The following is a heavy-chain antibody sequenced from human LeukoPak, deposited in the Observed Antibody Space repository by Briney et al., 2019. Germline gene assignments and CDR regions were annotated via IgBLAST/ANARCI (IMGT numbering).Heavy chain of an antibody. J-gene: IGHJ4*02. Sequence: SETLSLTCTVSGGSFSNYHWTWIRQPPGQGLEWIGYIYYTGSTDYNPSLRSRVTISLDTSKNQFSLKMNSMTAADTTVYYCARYLGRSSALDYWGQGTLVTVSS. CDR1: GGSFSNYH. V-gene: IGHV4-59*01. CDR2: IYYTGST. CDR3: ARYLGRSSALDY. D-gene: IGHD6-6*01.